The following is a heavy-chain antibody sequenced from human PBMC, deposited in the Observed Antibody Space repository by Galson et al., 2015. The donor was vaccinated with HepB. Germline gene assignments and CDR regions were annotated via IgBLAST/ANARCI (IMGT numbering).Heavy chain of an antibody. Sequence: QSGAEVKKPGESLKISCKGSGYSFSNYWIGWVRQMPGKGLEWMGIFYPSDSDIRYSPSFQGQVTISADKSITTAYLQWSSLKASDTAMYYCARRGQHQSVLGAFDFWGQGTMITVSS. D-gene: IGHD6-13*01. V-gene: IGHV5-51*03. J-gene: IGHJ3*01. CDR3: ARRGQHQSVLGAFDF. CDR2: FYPSDSDI. CDR1: GYSFSNYW.